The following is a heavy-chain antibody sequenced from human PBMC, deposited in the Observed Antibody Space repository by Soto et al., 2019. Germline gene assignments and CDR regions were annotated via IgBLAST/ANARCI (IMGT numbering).Heavy chain of an antibody. V-gene: IGHV3-30*18. CDR3: AKDGGYSSGWYSLYYYYYGMDV. CDR2: ISYDGSNK. D-gene: IGHD6-19*01. CDR1: GFTFSSYG. Sequence: GGSLRLSCAASGFTFSSYGMHWVRQAPGKGLEWVAVISYDGSNKYYADSVKGRFTISRDNSKNTLYLQMNSLRAEDTAVYYCAKDGGYSSGWYSLYYYYYGMDVWGQGTTVTVSS. J-gene: IGHJ6*02.